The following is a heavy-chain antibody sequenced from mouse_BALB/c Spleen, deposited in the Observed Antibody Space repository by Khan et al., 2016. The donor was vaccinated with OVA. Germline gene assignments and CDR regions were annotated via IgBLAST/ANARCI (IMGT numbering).Heavy chain of an antibody. CDR2: INTHSGVP. CDR1: GYTFTTAG. Sequence: QIQLVQSGPELKKPGETVRISCKASGYTFTTAGIQWVQKMPGKGLKWIGWINTHSGVPKYAEDFKGRFAFSLEISVNTAYLQITNLQNEDTATDCCARVGAAYYRNDGGAMEYWGQGTSVTVSS. CDR3: ARVGAAYYRNDGGAMEY. J-gene: IGHJ4*01. D-gene: IGHD2-14*01. V-gene: IGHV9-4*02.